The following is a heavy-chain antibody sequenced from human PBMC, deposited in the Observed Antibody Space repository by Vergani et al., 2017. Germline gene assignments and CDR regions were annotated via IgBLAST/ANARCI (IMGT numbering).Heavy chain of an antibody. CDR1: GGSISSYY. J-gene: IGHJ4*02. CDR3: ASLPGAAAGNSPGY. V-gene: IGHV4-59*08. CDR2: IYYSGST. D-gene: IGHD6-13*01. Sequence: QVQLPESGPGLVKPSETLSLTCTVSGGSISSYYWSWIRQPPGKGLEWIGYIYYSGSTNYNPSLKSRVTISVDTSKNQFSLKLSSVTAADTAVYYCASLPGAAAGNSPGYWGQGTLVTVSS.